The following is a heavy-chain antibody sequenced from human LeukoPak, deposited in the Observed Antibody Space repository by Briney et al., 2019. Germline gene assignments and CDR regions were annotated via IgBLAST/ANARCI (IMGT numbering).Heavy chain of an antibody. CDR1: GGSISSYY. J-gene: IGHJ4*02. Sequence: PSETLSLTCTVSGGSISSYYWSWIRQPAGKGLEWIGRIYTSGSTNYNPSLKSRVTISVDTSKNQFSLNVNSLTAADTAIYYSARLSYGYDPYYFDCWGQGTLVTVAS. V-gene: IGHV4-4*07. CDR3: ARLSYGYDPYYFDC. D-gene: IGHD5-12*01. CDR2: IYTSGST.